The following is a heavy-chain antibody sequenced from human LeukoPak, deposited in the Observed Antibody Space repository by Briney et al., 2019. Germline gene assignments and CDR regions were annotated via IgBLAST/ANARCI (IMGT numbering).Heavy chain of an antibody. D-gene: IGHD3-3*01. V-gene: IGHV1-69*05. CDR1: GGTSCSYA. CDR3: ARDSGVELRFVEWFGSFDP. CDR2: IIPTFGTA. J-gene: IGHJ5*02. Sequence: SVKISCKTSGGTSCSYAISGVRHAPRQRGEWWGRIIPTFGTANYAQKLQGRVTITTDESTSTAYMELSSLRSEDTAVYYCARDSGVELRFVEWFGSFDPWGQGTLVTVSS.